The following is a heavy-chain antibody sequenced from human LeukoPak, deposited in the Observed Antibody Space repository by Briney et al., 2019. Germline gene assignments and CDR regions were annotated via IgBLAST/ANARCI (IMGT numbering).Heavy chain of an antibody. D-gene: IGHD3-16*02. Sequence: PSETLSLTCTVSGGSISSGSYYWSWIRQPAGKGLEWIGRIYTSGSTNYNPSLKSRVTISVDTSKNQFSLKLSSVTAADTAVYYCARHVIMITFGGVIVPEMGYFDYWGQGTLVTVSS. CDR1: GGSISSGSYY. V-gene: IGHV4-61*02. J-gene: IGHJ4*02. CDR2: IYTSGST. CDR3: ARHVIMITFGGVIVPEMGYFDY.